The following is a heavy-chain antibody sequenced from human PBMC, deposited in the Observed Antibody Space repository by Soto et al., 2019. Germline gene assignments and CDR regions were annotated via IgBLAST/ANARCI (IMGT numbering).Heavy chain of an antibody. CDR1: GGSISSGSSY. D-gene: IGHD2-21*01. J-gene: IGHJ4*02. CDR2: IYYLGNT. CDR3: ARVIDFRVYGSRPKIDY. V-gene: IGHV4-39*01. Sequence: SETLSLTCTVSGGSISSGSSYWGWIRQPPGKGLEWIGSIYYLGNTYYNPSLGGRVTISVDTSKNQFSLKLKSVTAADTAVYFCARVIDFRVYGSRPKIDYWGQGALVTVSS.